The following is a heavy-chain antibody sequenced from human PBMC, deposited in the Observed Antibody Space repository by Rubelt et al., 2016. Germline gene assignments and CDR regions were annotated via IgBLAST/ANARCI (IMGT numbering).Heavy chain of an antibody. D-gene: IGHD1-26*01. CDR3: ARVGRGITDYFDY. J-gene: IGHJ4*03. Sequence: QVQLQESGPGLVKPSETLSLTCTVSGGSISSYYWSWIRQPPGKGLEWIGRIYTSGSTNYNPSLKSGFTMSVATSKTQFSLRLRSVTAADTAGYDCARVGRGITDYFDYWGQGTTVTVSA. V-gene: IGHV4-4*07. CDR1: GGSISSYY. CDR2: IYTSGST.